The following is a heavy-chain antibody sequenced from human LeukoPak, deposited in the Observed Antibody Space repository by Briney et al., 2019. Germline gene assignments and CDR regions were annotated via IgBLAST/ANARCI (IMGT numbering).Heavy chain of an antibody. CDR2: IIPIFGTA. Sequence: ASVKVSCKASGGTSSSYAISWVRQAPGQGLEWMGGIIPIFGTANYAQKFQGRVTITTDESTSTAYMELSSLRSEDTAVYYCARDSLGAARLVAFDIWGQGTMVTVSS. D-gene: IGHD3-16*01. CDR1: GGTSSSYA. J-gene: IGHJ3*02. V-gene: IGHV1-69*05. CDR3: ARDSLGAARLVAFDI.